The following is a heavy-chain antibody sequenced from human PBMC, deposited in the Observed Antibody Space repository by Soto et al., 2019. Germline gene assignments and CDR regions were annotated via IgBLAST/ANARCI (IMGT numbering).Heavy chain of an antibody. CDR2: IYSDGAK. V-gene: IGHV2-5*02. CDR3: AHRPCGGDCLRPDSAHYYYCMDV. J-gene: IGHJ6*02. D-gene: IGHD2-21*02. CDR1: GFSLNTGGLG. Sequence: QITLKESGPTLVKPTQPLTLTCTFSGFSLNTGGLGVGWIRQPPGKALEWLALIYSDGAKRYSPPLQSRLSSNTDTSNNQVVLTMPTGDPVDTATYYCAHRPCGGDCLRPDSAHYYYCMDVWGQGTTDTVSS.